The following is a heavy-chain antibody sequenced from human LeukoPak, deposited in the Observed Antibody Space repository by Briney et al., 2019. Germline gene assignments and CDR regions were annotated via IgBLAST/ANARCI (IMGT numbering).Heavy chain of an antibody. J-gene: IGHJ3*02. V-gene: IGHV1-18*01. CDR2: ISAYNGNT. Sequence: ASVKVSCKASGYTFTSYGISWVRQAPGQGLDWMGWISAYNGNTNYAQKLQGRVTMTTDTSTSTAYMELRSLRSDDAAVYYCARAGIVGAYHDAFDIWGQGTMVTVSS. CDR3: ARAGIVGAYHDAFDI. CDR1: GYTFTSYG. D-gene: IGHD1-26*01.